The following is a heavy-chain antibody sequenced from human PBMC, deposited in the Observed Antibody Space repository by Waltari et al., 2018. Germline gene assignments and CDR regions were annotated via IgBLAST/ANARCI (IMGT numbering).Heavy chain of an antibody. CDR3: AGVGDGYNRNY. CDR2: MSTDGKII. V-gene: IGHV3-74*01. Sequence: EVQLVESGGGVVQPGGSLRLSCAASGFTFSTYWMHWVRQAPGKGLGWVARMSTDGKIITYADSVKGRFTISRDNAKNTLYLQMNSLRVEDTAVYYCAGVGDGYNRNYWGQGTLVTVSS. D-gene: IGHD1-26*01. CDR1: GFTFSTYW. J-gene: IGHJ4*02.